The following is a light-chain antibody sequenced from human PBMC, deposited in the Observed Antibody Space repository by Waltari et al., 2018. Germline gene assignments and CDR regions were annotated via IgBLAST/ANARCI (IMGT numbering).Light chain of an antibody. V-gene: IGLV3-21*02. CDR3: QVWDDNSEQVI. Sequence: SFVVTQTPSVSVAPGQTAKIECGGKNIGSKSVQWYQQKAGQAPVLVIYDDSDRHTGIPERCPGSNSRNTATLTISSVEAGDEADYYCQVWDDNSEQVIFGGGSKLTVL. CDR2: DDS. CDR1: NIGSKS. J-gene: IGLJ2*01.